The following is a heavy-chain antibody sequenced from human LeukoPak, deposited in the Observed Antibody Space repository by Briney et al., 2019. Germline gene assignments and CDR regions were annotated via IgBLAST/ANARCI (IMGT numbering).Heavy chain of an antibody. CDR1: GYTFTSYT. Sequence: ASVKVSCKASGYTFTSYTIHWVRQAPGQRLEWMGWINAGNGNTKYSQEFQDRVTITRDTSASTAYMELSSLRSEDTAVYYCARDNTIGENWFDPWGQGTLVTVSS. CDR2: INAGNGNT. D-gene: IGHD4-17*01. J-gene: IGHJ5*02. CDR3: ARDNTIGENWFDP. V-gene: IGHV1-3*03.